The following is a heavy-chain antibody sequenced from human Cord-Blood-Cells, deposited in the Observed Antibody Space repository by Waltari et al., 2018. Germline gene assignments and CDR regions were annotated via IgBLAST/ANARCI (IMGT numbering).Heavy chain of an antibody. CDR3: ARGGGSYYNWFDP. CDR1: GGSFSGYY. CDR2: INHSGST. D-gene: IGHD1-26*01. V-gene: IGHV4-34*01. Sequence: QVQLQQWGAGLLKPSETLSLTCAVYGGSFSGYYWSWIRQPPGKGLEWIGEINHSGSTNSNPSLKSRVTISVDTSKNQFSLKLSSVTAADTAVYYCARGGGSYYNWFDPWGQGTLVTVSS. J-gene: IGHJ5*02.